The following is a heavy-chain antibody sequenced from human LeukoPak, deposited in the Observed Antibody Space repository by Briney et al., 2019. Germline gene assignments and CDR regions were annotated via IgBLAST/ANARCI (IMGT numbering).Heavy chain of an antibody. V-gene: IGHV3-33*01. CDR2: IWFDGSRE. Sequence: PGGSLRLSCAASGFTFNRNGMHWVRQAPGKGLEWVALIWFDGSREYYGDSVKGRFIISRDNSENTLYLQMNSLRAEDTAVYYCARWLSYKIDSNGFLDYWGQGTLVTVSS. CDR3: ARWLSYKIDSNGFLDY. D-gene: IGHD3-22*01. J-gene: IGHJ4*02. CDR1: GFTFNRNG.